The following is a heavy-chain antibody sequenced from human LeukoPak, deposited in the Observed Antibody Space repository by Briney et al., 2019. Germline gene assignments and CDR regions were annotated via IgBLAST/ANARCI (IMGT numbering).Heavy chain of an antibody. D-gene: IGHD3-3*01. V-gene: IGHV4-59*01. CDR1: GGSISSYY. CDR2: IYYSGST. J-gene: IGHJ3*02. CDR3: AIAYYDFWSGYSHDAFDI. Sequence: SETLSLTCPVSGGSISSYYWSWIRQPPGKGLEWIGYIYYSGSTNYNPSLKSRVTISVDTSKNQFSLKLSSVTAADTAVYYCAIAYYDFWSGYSHDAFDIWGQGTMGTVSA.